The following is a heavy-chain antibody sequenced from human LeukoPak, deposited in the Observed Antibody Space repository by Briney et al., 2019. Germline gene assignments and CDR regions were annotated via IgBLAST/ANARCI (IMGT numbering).Heavy chain of an antibody. CDR2: ISWNSGSI. J-gene: IGHJ4*02. Sequence: PGGSLRLPCAASGFTFDDYAMHWVRQAPGKGLEWVSGISWNSGSIGYADSVKGRFTISRDNAKNSLYLQMNRLRAEDTAVYYCASSSSGSPYWGQGTLVTVSS. D-gene: IGHD6-19*01. V-gene: IGHV3-9*01. CDR3: ASSSSGSPY. CDR1: GFTFDDYA.